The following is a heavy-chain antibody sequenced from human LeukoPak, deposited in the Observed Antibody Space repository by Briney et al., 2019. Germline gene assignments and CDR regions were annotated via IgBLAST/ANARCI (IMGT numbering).Heavy chain of an antibody. J-gene: IGHJ4*02. CDR1: GYTFTSYY. CDR2: INPSVAST. Sequence: ASXXVSCKGSGYTFTSYYMHWVGQAPGQGIEWMEIINPSVASTSYAHNFHARVTMTRYTSTSTVYMELSSLRSEDTAVYYCARELTSSGYYEGVYWGQGTLVTVSS. V-gene: IGHV1-46*01. D-gene: IGHD3-22*01. CDR3: ARELTSSGYYEGVY.